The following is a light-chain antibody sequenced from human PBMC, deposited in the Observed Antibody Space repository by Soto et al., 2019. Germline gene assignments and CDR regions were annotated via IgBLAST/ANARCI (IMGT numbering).Light chain of an antibody. CDR3: QQYDIWPPT. CDR2: GAS. V-gene: IGKV3-15*01. Sequence: EIVMTQSPAILSVSPGERATLSCRASQNVITNLAWFQQKPGQTPRLLFNGASTRATGIPARFPGSGSGTEFILTISSLQSEDFAVYYCQQYDIWPPTFGQGTKVEIK. J-gene: IGKJ1*01. CDR1: QNVITN.